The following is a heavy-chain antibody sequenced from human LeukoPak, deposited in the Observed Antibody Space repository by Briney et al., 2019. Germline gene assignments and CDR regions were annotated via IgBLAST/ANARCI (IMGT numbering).Heavy chain of an antibody. D-gene: IGHD4-17*01. Sequence: GRSLRLSCAASGFTFSSYDMDWVRQAPGKGLEWVAVVSYDGSNKYYADSVKGRFTISRDNSKNTLYLQMNSLRAEDTAVYYCAKHKESYGDSCLDDYWGQGTLVTVSS. CDR3: AKHKESYGDSCLDDY. J-gene: IGHJ4*02. CDR1: GFTFSSYD. CDR2: VSYDGSNK. V-gene: IGHV3-30*18.